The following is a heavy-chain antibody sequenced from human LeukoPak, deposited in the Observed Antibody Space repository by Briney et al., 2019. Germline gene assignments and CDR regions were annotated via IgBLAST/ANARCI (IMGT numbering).Heavy chain of an antibody. Sequence: ASVKVSRKASGYTFTGYYMHWVRQAPGQGLEWMGWMNPNSGNTGYAQKFQGRVTITRNTSISTAYMELSSLRSEDTAVYYCTRDAGGGDCYPCPNWFDPWGRGTLVTVSS. V-gene: IGHV1-8*03. CDR3: TRDAGGGDCYPCPNWFDP. CDR1: GYTFTGYY. CDR2: MNPNSGNT. D-gene: IGHD2-21*02. J-gene: IGHJ5*02.